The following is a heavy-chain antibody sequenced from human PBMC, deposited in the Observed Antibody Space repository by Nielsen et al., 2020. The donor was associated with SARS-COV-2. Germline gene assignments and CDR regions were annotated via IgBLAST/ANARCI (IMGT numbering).Heavy chain of an antibody. Sequence: SETLSLTCIVSGGSISSYYWSWIRQPPGKGLEWIGNIYDSGSINYNPSLKSRVTISVDTSKNQFSLKLSSVTAADTAVYYFARVVPDSSGYYPDVFDIWGQGTMVTVSS. CDR3: ARVVPDSSGYYPDVFDI. CDR2: IYDSGSI. CDR1: GGSISSYY. V-gene: IGHV4-59*01. D-gene: IGHD3-22*01. J-gene: IGHJ3*02.